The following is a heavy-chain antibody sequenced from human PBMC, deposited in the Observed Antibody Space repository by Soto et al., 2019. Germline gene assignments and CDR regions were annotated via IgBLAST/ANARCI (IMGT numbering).Heavy chain of an antibody. D-gene: IGHD3-9*01. CDR3: AKGSQYDILTAHHAFES. V-gene: IGHV3-23*01. CDR2: ISGGGGGT. CDR1: GFSFSTYA. J-gene: IGHJ4*02. Sequence: EVQMLESGGGLVKPGGSLRLSCSVSGFSFSTYAMSWVRQAPGKWLEWVSSISGGGGGTHYADSMKGRVTISRDKSKNTLHLEMKRLSADDTAVSYCAKGSQYDILTAHHAFESCGQGTLVTVSS.